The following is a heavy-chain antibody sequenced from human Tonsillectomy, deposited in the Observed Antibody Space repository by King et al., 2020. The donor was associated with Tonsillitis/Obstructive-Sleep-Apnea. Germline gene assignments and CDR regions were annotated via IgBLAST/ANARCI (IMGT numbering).Heavy chain of an antibody. V-gene: IGHV4-34*01. J-gene: IGHJ4*02. CDR3: ASSEGPAASY. Sequence: VQLQQWGAGLLKPSETLSLTCAVYGGSFSGYYWSWIRQPPGKGPEWIGEINHSGSTTYNPSLKSRFTISVDTSKNQFSLKLSSVTAADTAVYYCASSEGPAASYWGQGTLVTVSS. D-gene: IGHD2-15*01. CDR1: GGSFSGYY. CDR2: INHSGST.